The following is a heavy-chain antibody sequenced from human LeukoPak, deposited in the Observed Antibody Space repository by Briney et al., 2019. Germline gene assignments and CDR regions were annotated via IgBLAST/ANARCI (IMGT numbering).Heavy chain of an antibody. CDR1: GFTFSTYN. CDR2: ISSSSSYT. V-gene: IGHV3-21*04. Sequence: PGGSLRLSCAASGFTFSTYNMNWVRQAPGKGLEWVSSISSSSSYTHYADSVKGRFTISRDNAKNSLYLQMNSLRAEDTALYYCAKDMDTTGTFDTIFDYWGQGTLVTVSS. J-gene: IGHJ4*02. CDR3: AKDMDTTGTFDTIFDY. D-gene: IGHD1-1*01.